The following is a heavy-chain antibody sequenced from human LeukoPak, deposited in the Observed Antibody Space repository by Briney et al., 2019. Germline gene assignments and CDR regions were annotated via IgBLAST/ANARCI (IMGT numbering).Heavy chain of an antibody. Sequence: SGPALVKPTQTLTLTCTFSGFSLTTSGFCVNWIRQVPGKALKWLARIDWDDDKKYNKSLRTRLSISKDTSKNQVVFRMTNMDPVDTGTYFCAREVTSMDVWGQGTTVIVSS. CDR2: IDWDDDK. CDR1: GFSLTTSGFC. CDR3: AREVTSMDV. V-gene: IGHV2-70*11. J-gene: IGHJ6*02. D-gene: IGHD2-21*02.